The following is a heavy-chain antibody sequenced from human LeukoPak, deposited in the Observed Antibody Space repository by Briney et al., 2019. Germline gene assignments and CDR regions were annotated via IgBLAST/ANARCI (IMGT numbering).Heavy chain of an antibody. CDR1: GGSISSGGYY. V-gene: IGHV4-31*03. Sequence: SETLSLTCTVSGGSISSGGYYWSWIRQHPGKGLEWIGYIYYSGSTYYNPSLKSRVTISVDTSKNQFSLKLSSVTAADTAVYYCARHDPSISKIVGERAFDICGQGTMVTVSS. CDR3: ARHDPSISKIVGERAFDI. CDR2: IYYSGST. J-gene: IGHJ3*02. D-gene: IGHD3-22*01.